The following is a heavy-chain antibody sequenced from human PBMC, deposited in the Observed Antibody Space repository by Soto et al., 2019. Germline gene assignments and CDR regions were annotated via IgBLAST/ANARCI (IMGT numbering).Heavy chain of an antibody. D-gene: IGHD4-17*01. V-gene: IGHV1-3*01. CDR3: ARDLDYRGYNYYYGMDV. Sequence: QVQLVQSGAEVKKPGASVKVSCKASGYTFTSYVMHWVRQAPGQRLEWMGWINAGNGNTKYSQNLQGRVTITRDTSASTAYLELSSLRSEDTAVYYCARDLDYRGYNYYYGMDVWGQGTTVTVSS. CDR1: GYTFTSYV. CDR2: INAGNGNT. J-gene: IGHJ6*02.